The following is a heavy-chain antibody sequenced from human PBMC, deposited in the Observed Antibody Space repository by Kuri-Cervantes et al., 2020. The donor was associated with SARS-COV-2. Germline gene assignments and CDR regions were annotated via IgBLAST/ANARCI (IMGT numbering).Heavy chain of an antibody. CDR2: IYHSGST. D-gene: IGHD1-26*01. V-gene: IGHV4-59*08. J-gene: IGHJ6*03. CDR3: ARLHGWGFYYYMDV. CDR1: GGSISSYY. Sequence: GSLRLSCTVSGGSISSYYWSWIRQPPGKGLEWIGSIYHSGSTYYNPSLKSRVTISVDTSKNQFSLKLSSVTAADTAVYYCARLHGWGFYYYMDVWGKGTTVTVSS.